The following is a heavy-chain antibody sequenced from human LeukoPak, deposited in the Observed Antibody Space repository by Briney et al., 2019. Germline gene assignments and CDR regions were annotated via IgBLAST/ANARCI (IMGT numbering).Heavy chain of an antibody. CDR3: TRAVAGHPD. J-gene: IGHJ4*02. Sequence: SETLSLTCGVSGVPFSNYYWSWVRQSPTQGLEWIGEINRSGYTNYNPSLKSRVTMSIDTSKNQFSLKLTSVTAADAGVYYCTRAVAGHPDWGQGTLVTVSS. D-gene: IGHD6-19*01. CDR1: GVPFSNYY. CDR2: INRSGYT. V-gene: IGHV4-34*01.